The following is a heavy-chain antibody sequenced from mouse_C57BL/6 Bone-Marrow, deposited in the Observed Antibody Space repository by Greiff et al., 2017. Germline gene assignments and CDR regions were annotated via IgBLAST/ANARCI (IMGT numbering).Heavy chain of an antibody. D-gene: IGHD5-1-1*01. CDR2: FHPYNDDT. CDR3: TRGNNYEAMDD. V-gene: IGHV1-47*01. J-gene: IGHJ4*01. CDR1: GFTFTTYY. Sequence: QVQLKESGAELVKPGASVKMSCKASGFTFTTYYIEWMKQNHGQSLEWIGIFHPYNDDTKYTEQFKGKATLTVEKSSSTVYLELSRLTSDDSADYYCTRGNNYEAMDDWGQGTSVTVSS.